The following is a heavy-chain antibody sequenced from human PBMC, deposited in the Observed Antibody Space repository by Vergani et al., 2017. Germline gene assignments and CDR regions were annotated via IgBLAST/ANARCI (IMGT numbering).Heavy chain of an antibody. Sequence: EVQLLESGGDLVQPGGSLRLSCEASGFTFSTYAMNWVRQAPGKGLEWVSGISASGHDTDYADSVKGRFTISRDNAKNSLHLQMNSLRAEDMAVYYCARGGYFDASGPFDYWGQGTGVTVSS. D-gene: IGHD3-22*01. CDR1: GFTFSTYA. CDR3: ARGGYFDASGPFDY. J-gene: IGHJ4*02. CDR2: ISASGHDT. V-gene: IGHV3-23*01.